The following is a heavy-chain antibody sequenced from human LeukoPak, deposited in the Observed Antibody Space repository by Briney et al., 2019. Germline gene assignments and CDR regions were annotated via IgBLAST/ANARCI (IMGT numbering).Heavy chain of an antibody. CDR2: SHYSGST. D-gene: IGHD6-13*01. CDR1: GGSISSYY. J-gene: IGHJ4*02. CDR3: AKGAAAPDY. Sequence: SETLSLTCSFSGGSISSYYWSWIRQPPGKGLEWIGYSHYSGSTNYNPSLKSRVTISLDTSKNQFSLRLSSVTAADTAVYYCAKGAAAPDYWGQGTLVTVSS. V-gene: IGHV4-59*01.